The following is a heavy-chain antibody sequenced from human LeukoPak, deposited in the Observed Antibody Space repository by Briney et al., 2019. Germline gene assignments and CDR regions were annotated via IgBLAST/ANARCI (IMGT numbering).Heavy chain of an antibody. J-gene: IGHJ4*02. CDR1: GGSISSSSYY. D-gene: IGHD2-15*01. V-gene: IGHV4-39*02. Sequence: PSETLSLTCTVSGGSISSSSYYWGWIRQPPGKGLEWIGSIYYSGSTYYNPSLKSRVTISVDTSKNQFSLKLSSVTAADTAVYYCARDRRWWSHRGRFDYWGQGTLVTVSS. CDR2: IYYSGST. CDR3: ARDRRWWSHRGRFDY.